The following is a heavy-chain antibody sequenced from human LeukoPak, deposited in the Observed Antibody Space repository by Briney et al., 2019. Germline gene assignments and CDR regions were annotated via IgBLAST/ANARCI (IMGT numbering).Heavy chain of an antibody. V-gene: IGHV4-39*01. J-gene: IGHJ4*02. CDR2: IYYSGST. Sequence: PSETLSLTCTVSGGSISSSSYYWGWIRQPPGKGLEWIGSIYYSGSTYYNPSLKSRVTISVDTSKNQFSLKLSSVTAADTAVYYCARTEVWIQLWEYWGQGTLVTVPS. CDR3: ARTEVWIQLWEY. D-gene: IGHD5-18*01. CDR1: GGSISSSSYY.